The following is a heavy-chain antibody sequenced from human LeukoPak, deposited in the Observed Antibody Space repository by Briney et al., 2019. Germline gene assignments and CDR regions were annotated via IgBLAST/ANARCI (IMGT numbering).Heavy chain of an antibody. Sequence: GGSLRLSCAASGFTFSSYSMNWVRQAPGKGLELVSSISSSSSYIYYADSVKGRFTISRDNAKNSLYLQMNSLRAEDTAVYYCARLPNLQTTIFGVVNDYRGQGTLVTVSS. CDR3: ARLPNLQTTIFGVVNDY. D-gene: IGHD3-3*01. CDR1: GFTFSSYS. CDR2: ISSSSSYI. V-gene: IGHV3-21*01. J-gene: IGHJ4*02.